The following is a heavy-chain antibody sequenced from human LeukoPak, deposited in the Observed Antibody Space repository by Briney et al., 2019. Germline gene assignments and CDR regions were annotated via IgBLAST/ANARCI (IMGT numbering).Heavy chain of an antibody. CDR3: ARLSIVGATNFDY. CDR2: IYYSGST. CDR1: GGSITSYY. J-gene: IGHJ4*02. Sequence: KPSETLSLTCTVSGGSITSYYWSWIRQPPGKGPEWIGYIYYSGSTTYKPSLKSRVTISVDTSKNQFSLKLSSVTAADTAVYYCARLSIVGATNFDYWGQGTLVTVSS. D-gene: IGHD1-26*01. V-gene: IGHV4-59*08.